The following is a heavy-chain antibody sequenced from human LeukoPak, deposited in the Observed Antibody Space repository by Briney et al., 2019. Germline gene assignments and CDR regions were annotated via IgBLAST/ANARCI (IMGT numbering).Heavy chain of an antibody. Sequence: GGSLRLSCAASGFTFNSYAMSWVRQAPGKGLEWVAVISYDGSNKYYADSVKGRFTISRDNSKNTLYLQMNSLRAEDTAVYYCAKDYGGLGHSASTSSFDNWGQGTLVTVSS. CDR3: AKDYGGLGHSASTSSFDN. D-gene: IGHD3-16*01. J-gene: IGHJ4*02. CDR1: GFTFNSYA. V-gene: IGHV3-30-3*01. CDR2: ISYDGSNK.